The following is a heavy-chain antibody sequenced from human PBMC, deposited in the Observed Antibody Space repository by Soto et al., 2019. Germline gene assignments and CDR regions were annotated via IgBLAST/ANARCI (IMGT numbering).Heavy chain of an antibody. CDR3: ARNLVILDYYYYYYMDV. V-gene: IGHV1-8*01. D-gene: IGHD3-9*01. J-gene: IGHJ6*03. Sequence: QVQLVQSGAEVKKPGASVKVSCKASGYTFTSYDINWVRQATGQGLEWMGWMNTNSGNTGYAQKFQGRVTMTRNTSISTAYMELSSLRSEDTAVYYCARNLVILDYYYYYYMDVWGKGTTVTVSS. CDR1: GYTFTSYD. CDR2: MNTNSGNT.